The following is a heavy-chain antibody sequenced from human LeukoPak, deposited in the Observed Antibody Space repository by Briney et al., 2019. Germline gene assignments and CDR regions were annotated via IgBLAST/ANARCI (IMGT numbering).Heavy chain of an antibody. CDR1: GFTFSSYG. CDR3: AKDYAYYYGSGIGGFDY. V-gene: IGHV3-23*01. D-gene: IGHD3-10*01. J-gene: IGHJ4*02. Sequence: PGGSLRVSCAASGFTFSSYGMSWVRQVPGKGLQWVSAISGGADSTYYADSVKGRFTISRDKSNNTLYLQMNSLRAEDTAVYYCAKDYAYYYGSGIGGFDYWGQGTLVTVSS. CDR2: ISGGADST.